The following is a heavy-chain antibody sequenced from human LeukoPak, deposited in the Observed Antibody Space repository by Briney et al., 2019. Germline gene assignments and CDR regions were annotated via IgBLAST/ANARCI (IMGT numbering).Heavy chain of an antibody. D-gene: IGHD2-21*02. J-gene: IGHJ4*02. CDR2: ISSSSSYI. CDR1: GFTFSSYI. CDR3: ARAQRGDYYFDY. V-gene: IGHV3-21*01. Sequence: NPGGSLRLSCAASGFTFSSYIMNWVRQAPGKGLEWVSSISSSSSYIYHGDSVKGRFTISRDNTKNSLYLQMNSLRAEDTAVYYCARAQRGDYYFDYWGQGTLVTVSS.